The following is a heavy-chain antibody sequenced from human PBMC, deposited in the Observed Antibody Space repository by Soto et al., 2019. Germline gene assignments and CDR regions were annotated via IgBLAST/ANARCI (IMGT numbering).Heavy chain of an antibody. CDR2: INPNSGGT. Sequence: ASVKVSCKASGYTFTGYYMHWVRQAPGQGLEWMGWINPNSGGTNYAQKFQGRVTMTRDTSNSTAYMELSRLRSDDTAVYYCARETEYYGSGSYYIPPYYYYYGMDVWGQGTTVTVSS. CDR1: GYTFTGYY. J-gene: IGHJ6*02. CDR3: ARETEYYGSGSYYIPPYYYYYGMDV. V-gene: IGHV1-2*02. D-gene: IGHD3-10*01.